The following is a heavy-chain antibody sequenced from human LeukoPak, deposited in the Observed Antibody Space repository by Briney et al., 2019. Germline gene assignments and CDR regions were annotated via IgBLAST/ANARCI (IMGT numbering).Heavy chain of an antibody. J-gene: IGHJ6*02. CDR1: GFTFDDYG. CDR2: ISWNSGSK. V-gene: IGHV3-9*01. D-gene: IGHD3-16*01. Sequence: GGSLRLSCAASGFTFDDYGMHWVRQPPGKGLEWVSGISWNSGSKGYADSVKGRFTISRDNAKNALYLEMNSLRTEDTALYYCAKDTDYYAGLDAWGQGTTVTVSS. CDR3: AKDTDYYAGLDA.